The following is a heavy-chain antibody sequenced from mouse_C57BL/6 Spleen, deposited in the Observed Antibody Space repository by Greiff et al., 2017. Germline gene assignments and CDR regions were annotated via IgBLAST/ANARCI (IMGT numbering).Heavy chain of an antibody. CDR3: ASGYYGSSRYWYFDV. V-gene: IGHV1-61*01. J-gene: IGHJ1*03. D-gene: IGHD1-1*01. CDR2: IYPSDSET. Sequence: QVQLQQPGAELVRPGSSVKLSCKASGYTFTSYWMDWVKQRPGQGLEWIGNIYPSDSETHYNQKFKDKPTLTVDKSSSTAYMQLSSLTSEDSAVYYCASGYYGSSRYWYFDVWGTGTTVTVSS. CDR1: GYTFTSYW.